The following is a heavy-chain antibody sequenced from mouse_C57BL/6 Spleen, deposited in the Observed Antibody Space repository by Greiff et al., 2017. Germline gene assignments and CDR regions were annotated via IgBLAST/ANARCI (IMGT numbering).Heavy chain of an antibody. D-gene: IGHD1-1*01. CDR3: VRAALSYGSSLDD. J-gene: IGHJ2*01. CDR2: ISSKSSNYAT. CDR1: GFTFTTYA. V-gene: IGHV10-3*01. Sequence: EVKLVESGGGLVQPKGSLKLSCAASGFTFTTYAMRWVRQAPGKGLEWVARISSKSSNYATYYADSVKDRFTISRDDAQSMLYRQMNNLKTEDTAMYYCVRAALSYGSSLDDWGKGTTLTVSS.